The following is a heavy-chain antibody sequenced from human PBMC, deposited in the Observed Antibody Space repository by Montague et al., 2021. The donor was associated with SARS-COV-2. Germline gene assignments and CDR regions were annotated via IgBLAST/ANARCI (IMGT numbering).Heavy chain of an antibody. CDR1: VDSCSEDH. CDR2: VNQSGTT. J-gene: IGHJ3*02. Sequence: SETLSLTCAISVDSCSEDHWRRSRQPTAELQSPTGDVNQSGTTNNNPSVKSGVTISEDTSKNQFYLRLNSVTAADTAVYYCARGRRPVVVPGAGPAGRAFDIWGQGTMVTVSS. D-gene: IGHD2-2*01. CDR3: ARGRRPVVVPGAGPAGRAFDI. V-gene: IGHV4-34*01.